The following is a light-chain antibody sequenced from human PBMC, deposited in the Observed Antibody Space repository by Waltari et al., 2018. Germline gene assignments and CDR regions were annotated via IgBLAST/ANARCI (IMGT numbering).Light chain of an antibody. CDR3: MQGTHWPYT. V-gene: IGKV2-30*01. J-gene: IGKJ2*01. CDR1: QSLVSSDGNTY. Sequence: DVSVTQSPLSLTVTLGQSASISCRSGQSLVSSDGNTYLNWLHQRPGQSPRRLFYKVSNRDSGVPDRFSGSGSGSDFTLKISRVEAEDVGVYYCMQGTHWPYTFGQGTKLEIK. CDR2: KVS.